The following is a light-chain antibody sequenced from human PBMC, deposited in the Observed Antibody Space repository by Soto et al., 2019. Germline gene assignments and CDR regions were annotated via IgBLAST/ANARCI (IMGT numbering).Light chain of an antibody. CDR2: GAS. V-gene: IGKV1-12*01. Sequence: DIQMIQSPSSVSASVGDRVIITCRASQDISRWLAWYQQKPGKAPKLLIYGASSLETGVPSRFSGSGSGTEFTLTIYSLQPEDFATYYCQQANSFPYTFGQGTKLEIK. CDR3: QQANSFPYT. J-gene: IGKJ2*01. CDR1: QDISRW.